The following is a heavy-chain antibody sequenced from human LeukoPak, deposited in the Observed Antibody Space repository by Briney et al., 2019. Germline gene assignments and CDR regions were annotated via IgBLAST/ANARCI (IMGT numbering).Heavy chain of an antibody. D-gene: IGHD5-18*01. V-gene: IGHV4-39*07. CDR1: GGSISSSSYY. Sequence: PSETLSLTCTVSGGSISSSSYYWGWIRQPPGKGLEWIGSIYYSGSTYYNPSLKSRVTISVDTSKNQFSLKLSSVTAADTAVYYCARTIQIWYPLDYWGQGTLVTVSS. J-gene: IGHJ4*02. CDR2: IYYSGST. CDR3: ARTIQIWYPLDY.